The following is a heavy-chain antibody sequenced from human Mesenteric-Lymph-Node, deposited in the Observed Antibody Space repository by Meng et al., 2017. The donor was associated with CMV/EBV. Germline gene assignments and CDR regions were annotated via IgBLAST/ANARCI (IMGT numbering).Heavy chain of an antibody. D-gene: IGHD3-22*01. V-gene: IGHV3-48*03. J-gene: IGHJ6*02. CDR3: ARDEIKKYYYDSSGYSSHYGMDV. CDR2: ISSSGSAI. Sequence: GESLKISCEVSGFTFSFYEMNWIRQAPGRGLEWVSYISSSGSAINYADSVKGRFTISRDNAENTLYLQMNSLRAEDTAAYYCARDEIKKYYYDSSGYSSHYGMDVWGQGTTVTVSS. CDR1: GFTFSFYE.